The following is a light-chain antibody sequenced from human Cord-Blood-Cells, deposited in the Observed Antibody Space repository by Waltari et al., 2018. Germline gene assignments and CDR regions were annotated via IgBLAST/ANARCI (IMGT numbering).Light chain of an antibody. CDR3: AAWDDSLNGPVV. V-gene: IGLV1-44*01. CDR2: SNN. J-gene: IGLJ2*01. Sequence: QSVLTQPPSASGTPGQRVTISCSGSSSNIGSNTVNWYQQLPGTAPKLLIYSNNRRPSGVPDRFSGSKSGTSASRAISGLQSEDEADYYCAAWDDSLNGPVVFGGGTKLTVL. CDR1: SSNIGSNT.